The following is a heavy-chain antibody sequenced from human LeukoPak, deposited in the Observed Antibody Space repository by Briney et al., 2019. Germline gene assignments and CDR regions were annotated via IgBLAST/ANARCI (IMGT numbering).Heavy chain of an antibody. CDR2: ISSSSSYI. V-gene: IGHV3-21*01. D-gene: IGHD2-21*02. CDR3: ARDGLVVVTDAFDI. CDR1: GFTFSSYS. Sequence: GGSLRLSCAASGFTFSSYSMHWVRQAPGKGLEWVSSISSSSSYIYYADSVKGRFTIPRDNAKNSLYLQMNSLRAEDTAVYYCARDGLVVVTDAFDIWGQGTMVTVSS. J-gene: IGHJ3*02.